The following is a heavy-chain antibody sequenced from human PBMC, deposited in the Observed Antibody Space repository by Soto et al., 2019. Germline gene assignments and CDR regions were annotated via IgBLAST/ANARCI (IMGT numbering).Heavy chain of an antibody. D-gene: IGHD3-10*01. CDR3: AKELLLWFGEPNRGGMDV. CDR2: ISGSGGST. V-gene: IGHV3-23*01. CDR1: GFTFSSYA. J-gene: IGHJ6*02. Sequence: GGSLRLSCAASGFTFSSYAMSWVRQAPGKGLEWVSAISGSGGSTYYADSVKGRFTISRDNSKNTLYLQMNSLRAEDTAVYYCAKELLLWFGEPNRGGMDVWGQGTTVTVSS.